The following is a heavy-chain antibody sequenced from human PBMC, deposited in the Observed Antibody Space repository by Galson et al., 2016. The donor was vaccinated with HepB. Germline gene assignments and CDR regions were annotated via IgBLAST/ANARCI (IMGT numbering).Heavy chain of an antibody. CDR2: IYYSGNT. CDR1: GGSISSGGFY. CDR3: AAGKAAAGSLVFDV. J-gene: IGHJ3*01. V-gene: IGHV4-39*07. D-gene: IGHD6-13*01. Sequence: SETLSLTCTVSGGSISSGGFYWGWIRQPPGKGLEWIASIYYSGNTYYNPSLRSRVSISVDTSKNHFSLNLNSANAADTAVYYCAAGKAAAGSLVFDVWGQGTLVTISS.